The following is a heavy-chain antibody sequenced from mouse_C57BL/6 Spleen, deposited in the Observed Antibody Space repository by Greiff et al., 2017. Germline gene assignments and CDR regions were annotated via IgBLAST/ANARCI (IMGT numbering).Heavy chain of an antibody. CDR3: ARGGLSYWYCDV. D-gene: IGHD3-3*01. CDR2: IYPGNGDT. CDR1: GYTFTSYN. V-gene: IGHV1-12*01. J-gene: IGHJ1*03. Sequence: LQQSGAELVRPGASVKMSCKASGYTFTSYNMHWVQQTPRQGLEWIGAIYPGNGDTSYNQKFKGKATLTVDKSSSTAYMLLSSLTSEDSAVYLCARGGLSYWYCDVWGTGTTVTVSS.